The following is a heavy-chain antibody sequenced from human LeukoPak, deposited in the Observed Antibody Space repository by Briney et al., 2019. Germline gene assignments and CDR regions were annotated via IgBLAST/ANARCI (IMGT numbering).Heavy chain of an antibody. J-gene: IGHJ5*02. CDR1: GLTFYSYD. CDR2: INVCSNSDI. CDR3: ARNTRETAYYDT. Sequence: GGSLRLSWAPVGLTFYSYDMNWVRPEPGKWLEWVSFINVCSNSDIHYADSVKGRFTISTDNAENSLFLQMSNLRDEDTAVYYCARNTRETAYYDTWGQGTLVTVSS. V-gene: IGHV3-48*02. D-gene: IGHD3-22*01.